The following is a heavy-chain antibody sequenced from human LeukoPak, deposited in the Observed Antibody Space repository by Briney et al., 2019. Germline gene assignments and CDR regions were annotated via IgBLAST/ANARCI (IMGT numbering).Heavy chain of an antibody. CDR2: INPSGGST. J-gene: IGHJ6*03. V-gene: IGHV1-46*01. CDR3: ARDPGIVLMVYALESYYYMDV. Sequence: EASVKVSCKASGYTFTSYYMHWVRQAPGQGLEWMGIINPSGGSTSYAQKFQGRVTMTRDMSTSTVYMELSSLRAEDTAVYYCARDPGIVLMVYALESYYYMDVWGKGTTVTVSS. CDR1: GYTFTSYY. D-gene: IGHD2-8*01.